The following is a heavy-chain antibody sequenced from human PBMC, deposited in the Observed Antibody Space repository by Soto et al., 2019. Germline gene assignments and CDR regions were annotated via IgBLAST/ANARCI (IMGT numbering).Heavy chain of an antibody. J-gene: IGHJ5*02. CDR3: ARQSDFWSGSFDP. D-gene: IGHD3-3*01. V-gene: IGHV1-24*01. Sequence: WASVKVSCKISGHTLTEFSIHWVRQAPGKGLEWMGGFDPEGGEAIYAQKWHGRVTVTEDTVTDTAYMELSGLKSEDTAVYYCARQSDFWSGSFDPWGQGTLVTVSS. CDR1: GHTLTEFS. CDR2: FDPEGGEA.